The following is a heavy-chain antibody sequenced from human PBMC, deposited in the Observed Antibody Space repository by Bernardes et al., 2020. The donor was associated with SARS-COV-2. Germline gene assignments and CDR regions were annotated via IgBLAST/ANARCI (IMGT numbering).Heavy chain of an antibody. CDR1: GFTFSSHW. V-gene: IGHV3-74*01. D-gene: IGHD3-10*01. Sequence: GSLRLSCAASGFTFSSHWMHWVRPAPGKGLVWVSRISSDGTSYYADSVKARFTISRDNARNTLFLQMNSLSAEDTAVYYCVRGTGNYGDWDYWGQGTLVTVSS. CDR2: ISSDGTS. CDR3: VRGTGNYGDWDY. J-gene: IGHJ4*02.